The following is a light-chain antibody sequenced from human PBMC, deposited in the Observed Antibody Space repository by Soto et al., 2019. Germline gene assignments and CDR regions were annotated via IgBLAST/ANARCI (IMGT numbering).Light chain of an antibody. CDR1: QNISSN. J-gene: IGKJ1*01. CDR2: GAS. CDR3: QQYNNWLWT. V-gene: IGKV3-15*01. Sequence: EIVMTQSPATLSVSPGERATLSCRASQNISSNLAWYQQKPGQAPRVLIDGASTRATGIPARFSGSGSGTEFPRTISILQSEDFAVYYCQQYNNWLWTFGQGTKVE.